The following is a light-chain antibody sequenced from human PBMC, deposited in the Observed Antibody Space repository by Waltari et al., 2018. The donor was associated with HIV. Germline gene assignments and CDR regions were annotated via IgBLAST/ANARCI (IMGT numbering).Light chain of an antibody. J-gene: IGLJ3*02. CDR2: SNT. Sequence: QSVLTQPPSASGTPGQRVTISCSGSSSNIGSYTVNWYQQIPGTAPKLLIFSNTYRPSVVPYRFSGSNSGTSASLAISGLHSDDEADYFCAAWEDSLNGPIWVFGGGTKLTVL. V-gene: IGLV1-44*01. CDR3: AAWEDSLNGPIWV. CDR1: SSNIGSYT.